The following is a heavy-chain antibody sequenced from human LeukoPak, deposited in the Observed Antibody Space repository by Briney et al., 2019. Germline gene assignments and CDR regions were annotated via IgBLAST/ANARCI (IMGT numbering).Heavy chain of an antibody. Sequence: GESLKISCKGSGYSFTSYWIGWVRQMPGKGLEWMGIIYPGDSSAGYSPSFQGQVTISADKSITTAYLQWRSLEASDTAMYYCVRHERGLRSHWGQGTLVTVSS. D-gene: IGHD5-24*01. V-gene: IGHV5-51*01. CDR3: VRHERGLRSH. CDR2: IYPGDSSA. J-gene: IGHJ4*02. CDR1: GYSFTSYW.